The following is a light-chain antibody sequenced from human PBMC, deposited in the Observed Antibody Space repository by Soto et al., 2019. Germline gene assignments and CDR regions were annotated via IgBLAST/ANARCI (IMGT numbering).Light chain of an antibody. V-gene: IGKV1-16*01. J-gene: IGKJ1*01. CDR1: QDITNY. CDR3: QQYNSYWT. CDR2: AAS. Sequence: DIQMTQSPSSLSASVGDRVAITFQASQDITNYLNWYQQKPGKAPNLLIYAASSLRSGVPSRFSGSGSGTEFTLTISSLQPDDFATYYCQQYNSYWTFGQGTKVDIK.